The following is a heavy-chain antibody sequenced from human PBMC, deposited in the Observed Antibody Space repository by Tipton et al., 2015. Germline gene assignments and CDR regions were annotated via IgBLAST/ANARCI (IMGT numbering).Heavy chain of an antibody. J-gene: IGHJ4*02. V-gene: IGHV5-51*01. D-gene: IGHD3-9*01. CDR3: ARRLPYFEWSKVYYFDY. Sequence: QLVQSGAEVKKPGDSLKISCQGSGYSFTSYWIAWVRQMPGKGLEWMGIIQPGDSQTRYSPSFQGQVTISADRSTSTAYLQWSSLKASDTAVYYCARRLPYFEWSKVYYFDYWGQGSPVTVSP. CDR2: IQPGDSQT. CDR1: GYSFTSYW.